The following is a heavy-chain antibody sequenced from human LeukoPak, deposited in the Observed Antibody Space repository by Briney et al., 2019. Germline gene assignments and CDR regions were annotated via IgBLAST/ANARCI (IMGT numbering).Heavy chain of an antibody. CDR1: GFTFSSYA. Sequence: QAGGSLRLSCAASGFTFSSYAMSWVRQAPGKGLEWVSAISGSGGSTYYADSVKGRFTISRDNSKNTLYLQMNSLRAEDTAVYYCAKVTSGWYRWGFDYWRQGTLVTVSS. CDR2: ISGSGGST. J-gene: IGHJ4*02. V-gene: IGHV3-23*01. CDR3: AKVTSGWYRWGFDY. D-gene: IGHD6-19*01.